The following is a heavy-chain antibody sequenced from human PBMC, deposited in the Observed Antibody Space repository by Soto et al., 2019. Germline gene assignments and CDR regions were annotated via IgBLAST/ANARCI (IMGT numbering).Heavy chain of an antibody. D-gene: IGHD6-13*01. V-gene: IGHV4-59*01. Sequence: QVQLQESGPGLVKPSETLSLTCTVSGGSISSYYWSWIRQPPGKGLEWIGYIYYSGSTNYNPSLQSRLTTSVDTSKNQFSLKLSSVTAADTAVYYCARGAADYWYFDLWGRGTLVTVSS. CDR1: GGSISSYY. J-gene: IGHJ2*01. CDR2: IYYSGST. CDR3: ARGAADYWYFDL.